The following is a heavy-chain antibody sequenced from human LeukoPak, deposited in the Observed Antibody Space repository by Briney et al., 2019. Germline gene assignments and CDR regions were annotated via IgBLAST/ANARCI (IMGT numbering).Heavy chain of an antibody. J-gene: IGHJ3*02. Sequence: GRSLRLSCAASGFTFSSYAMHWVRQAPGKGLEWVAVISYDGNNKYYADSVKGRFTISRDNSKNTLYLQMNSLGAEDTAVYYCAREATLEGAFDIWGQGTMVTVSS. CDR3: AREATLEGAFDI. CDR1: GFTFSSYA. CDR2: ISYDGNNK. V-gene: IGHV3-30*04.